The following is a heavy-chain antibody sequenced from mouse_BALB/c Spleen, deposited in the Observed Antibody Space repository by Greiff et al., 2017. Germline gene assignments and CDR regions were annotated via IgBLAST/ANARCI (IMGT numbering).Heavy chain of an antibody. Sequence: DVMLVESGGGLVQPGGSRKLSCAASGFTFSSFGMHWVRQAPEKGLEWVAYISSGSSTIYYADTVKGRFTISRDNPKNTLFLQMTSLRSEDTAMYYCARHYGSSRGYAMDYWGQGTSVTVSS. V-gene: IGHV5-17*02. CDR1: GFTFSSFG. CDR2: ISSGSSTI. D-gene: IGHD1-1*01. CDR3: ARHYGSSRGYAMDY. J-gene: IGHJ4*01.